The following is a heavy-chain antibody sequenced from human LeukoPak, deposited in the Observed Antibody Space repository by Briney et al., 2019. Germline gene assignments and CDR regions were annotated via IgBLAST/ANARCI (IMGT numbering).Heavy chain of an antibody. D-gene: IGHD3-10*01. J-gene: IGHJ4*02. CDR1: GFTFSSYA. CDR3: AKFSGSDPFDY. Sequence: GGSLRLSCAASGFTFSSYAMHWVRQAPGKGLEWVAVISYDGSNKYYADSVKGRFTISRDNSKNTLYLQMNSLRAEDTAVYYCAKFSGSDPFDYWGQGTLVTVSS. V-gene: IGHV3-30-3*01. CDR2: ISYDGSNK.